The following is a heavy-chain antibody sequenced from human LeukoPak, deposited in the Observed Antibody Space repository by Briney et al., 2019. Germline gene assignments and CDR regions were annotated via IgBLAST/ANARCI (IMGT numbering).Heavy chain of an antibody. CDR3: ATDRSRATGHGVSHWFDS. Sequence: ASVKVSCKVSGYTLTEFSMHWVRQAPGKGLEWMGGFDPADGETIYSQRFQGRVTMTEDTSTDTAYMEVSSLRSEDTAVYYCATDRSRATGHGVSHWFDSWGQGTLVTVSS. J-gene: IGHJ5*01. V-gene: IGHV1-24*01. D-gene: IGHD1-14*01. CDR2: FDPADGET. CDR1: GYTLTEFS.